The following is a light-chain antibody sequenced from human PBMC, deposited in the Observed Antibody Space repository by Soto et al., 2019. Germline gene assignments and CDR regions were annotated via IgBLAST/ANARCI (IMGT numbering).Light chain of an antibody. CDR1: SSNIGSNT. V-gene: IGLV1-44*01. CDR2: SNN. J-gene: IGLJ2*01. Sequence: QSVLTQPPSASGTPGQRVTISCSGSSSNIGSNTVNWYQQLPGTAPKLLIYSNNQRPSAVPDRFSGSKSGTSASLAISGLQSEDEADYYCAACDDSLNGPVFGGGTKLTVL. CDR3: AACDDSLNGPV.